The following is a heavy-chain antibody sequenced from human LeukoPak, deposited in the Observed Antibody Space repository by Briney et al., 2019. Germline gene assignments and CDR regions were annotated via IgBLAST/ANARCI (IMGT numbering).Heavy chain of an antibody. D-gene: IGHD2-15*01. J-gene: IGHJ4*02. Sequence: SETLSLTCTVSGYSISSGYYWAWIRQPPGKGLEWIGSIFHTGSTYHNPSLKSRVTISVDTSKNQFSLKLSFVTAADTAVYYCAREVWDIVVVVAATQTANFDYWGQGTLVTVSS. CDR1: GYSISSGYY. CDR3: AREVWDIVVVVAATQTANFDY. CDR2: IFHTGST. V-gene: IGHV4-38-2*02.